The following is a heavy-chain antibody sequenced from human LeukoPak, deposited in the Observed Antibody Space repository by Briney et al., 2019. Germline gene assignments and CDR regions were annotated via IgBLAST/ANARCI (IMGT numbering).Heavy chain of an antibody. CDR3: ARRPPSVNSSSSAVQF. V-gene: IGHV1-2*02. J-gene: IGHJ4*02. CDR1: GYTFTSYG. Sequence: ASVKVSCKASGYTFTSYGISWVRQAPGQGLEWMGWINPNSGGTNYAQKFQGRVTMTRDTSISTAYMELSRLRSDDTAVYYCARRPPSVNSSSSAVQFWGQGTLVTVSS. CDR2: INPNSGGT. D-gene: IGHD6-6*01.